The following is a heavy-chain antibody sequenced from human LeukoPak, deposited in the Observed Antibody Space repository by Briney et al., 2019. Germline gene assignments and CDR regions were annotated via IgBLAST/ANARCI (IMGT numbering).Heavy chain of an antibody. V-gene: IGHV4-59*12. Sequence: SETLSLTCTVSGGSISSYYWSWIRQPPGKGLEWIGYIYYSGSTNYNPSLKSRVTISVDTSKNQFSLKLSSVTAADTAVYYCARAGYYYDSSAYSYYFDNWGQGTLVTVSS. D-gene: IGHD3-22*01. CDR3: ARAGYYYDSSAYSYYFDN. CDR1: GGSISSYY. CDR2: IYYSGST. J-gene: IGHJ4*02.